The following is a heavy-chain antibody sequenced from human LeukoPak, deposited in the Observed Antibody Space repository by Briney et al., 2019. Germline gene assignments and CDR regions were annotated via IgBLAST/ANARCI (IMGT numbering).Heavy chain of an antibody. CDR2: IYYSGST. CDR3: ARHFFRVAARPGYAFDI. CDR1: GGSISGYY. V-gene: IGHV4-59*08. J-gene: IGHJ3*02. Sequence: PSETLSLTCTVSGGSISGYYWSWIRQPPGKGLEWIGYIYYSGSTNYNPSLKSRVTISVDTSKNQFSLKLSSVTAADTAVYYCARHFFRVAARPGYAFDIWGQGTMVTVSS. D-gene: IGHD6-6*01.